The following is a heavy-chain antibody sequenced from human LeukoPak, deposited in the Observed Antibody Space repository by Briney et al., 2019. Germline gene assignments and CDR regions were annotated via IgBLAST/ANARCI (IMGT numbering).Heavy chain of an antibody. Sequence: SETLSLTCTVSGGSIRSSSDGWGWLRQTGGKGLEWIGSVYYSGSTHYNPSLRSRVSISVYTSKNQFSLKVSSVTAADTALYYCARNASDIAVPGASIFDYWGQGTLVTVSS. CDR3: ARNASDIAVPGASIFDY. CDR2: VYYSGST. CDR1: GGSIRSSSDG. V-gene: IGHV4-39*01. D-gene: IGHD6-19*01. J-gene: IGHJ4*02.